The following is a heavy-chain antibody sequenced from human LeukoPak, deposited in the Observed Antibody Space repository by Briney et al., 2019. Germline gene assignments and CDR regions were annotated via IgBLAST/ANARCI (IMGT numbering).Heavy chain of an antibody. J-gene: IGHJ4*02. CDR1: GFTFDDYA. V-gene: IGHV3-9*01. CDR2: ISWNSGSI. Sequence: GRSLRLSCAASGFTFDDYAMHWVRQAPGKGLEWVSGISWNSGSIGYADSVKGRFTISRDNAKNSLYLQMNSLRAEDTALYYCAKGMYTNGAPAANFDYWGQGTLVTVSS. D-gene: IGHD2-8*01. CDR3: AKGMYTNGAPAANFDY.